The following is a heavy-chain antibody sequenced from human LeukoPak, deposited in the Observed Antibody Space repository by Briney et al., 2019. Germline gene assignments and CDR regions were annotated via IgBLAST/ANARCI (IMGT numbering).Heavy chain of an antibody. CDR2: ISSNSDNT. CDR3: ARRFRSSVSCYDDDAFDV. V-gene: IGHV1-18*01. J-gene: IGHJ3*01. D-gene: IGHD2-2*01. CDR1: GYTFTSYG. Sequence: ASVKVSCKATGYTFTSYGISWVRQAPGQGLEWMGWISSNSDNTNYAQKLQGRVTMTTDTSTSTAYLELRSLTSEDTAVYYCARRFRSSVSCYDDDAFDVWGQGTLVTVSS.